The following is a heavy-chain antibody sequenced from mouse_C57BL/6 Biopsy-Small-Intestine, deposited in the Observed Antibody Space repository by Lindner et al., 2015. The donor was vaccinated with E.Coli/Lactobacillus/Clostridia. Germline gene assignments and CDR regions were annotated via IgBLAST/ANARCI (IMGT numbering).Heavy chain of an antibody. CDR3: ATGATRDFAY. V-gene: IGHV1-7*01. Sequence: VQLQESGAELAKPGASVKMSCKASGYTFTNYWMHWVKQGPGQGLEWIGYINPSSGYTDYNQKFKDKATLTADKSSSTAYMQLSSLTSEDSAVYYCATGATRDFAYWGQGTLVTVSA. J-gene: IGHJ3*01. CDR2: INPSSGYT. CDR1: GYTFTNYW. D-gene: IGHD6-1*01.